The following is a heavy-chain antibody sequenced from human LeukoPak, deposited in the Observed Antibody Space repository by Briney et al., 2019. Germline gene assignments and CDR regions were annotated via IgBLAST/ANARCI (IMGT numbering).Heavy chain of an antibody. CDR3: AYYYDSSGYYSQFDY. CDR2: IIPILGIA. D-gene: IGHD3-22*01. V-gene: IGHV1-69*02. Sequence: GASVKVSCKASGGTFSSYTISWVRQAPGQALEWMGRIIPILGIANYAQKFQGRVTITADKSTSTAYMELSSLRSEDTAVYYCAYYYDSSGYYSQFDYWGQGTLVTVSS. CDR1: GGTFSSYT. J-gene: IGHJ4*02.